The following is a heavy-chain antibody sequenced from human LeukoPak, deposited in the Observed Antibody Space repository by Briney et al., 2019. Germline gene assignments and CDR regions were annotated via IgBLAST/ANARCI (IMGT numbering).Heavy chain of an antibody. CDR3: ARSVFWSGYYNFYYGMDV. Sequence: PSQTLSLTCTVPGGSISSGSYYWSWIRQPAGKGLEWIVRIYTSGSTNYNPSLKSRVTISVDTSKNQFSLKLSSVTAADTAVYYCARSVFWSGYYNFYYGMDVWGQGTTVTVSS. J-gene: IGHJ6*02. D-gene: IGHD3-3*01. V-gene: IGHV4-61*02. CDR1: GGSISSGSYY. CDR2: IYTSGST.